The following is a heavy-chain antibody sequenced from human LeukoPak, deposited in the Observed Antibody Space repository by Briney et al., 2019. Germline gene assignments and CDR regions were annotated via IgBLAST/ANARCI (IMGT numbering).Heavy chain of an antibody. J-gene: IGHJ5*02. D-gene: IGHD3-3*01. CDR3: ARHGVGGYNWFDP. Sequence: SETLSLTCAVYGGSFSGYYWNWIRQPPGKGLEWIGSIYYSGSTYYNPSLKSRVTISVDTSKNQFSLKLSSVTAADTAVYYCARHGVGGYNWFDPWGQGTLVTVSS. CDR1: GGSFSGYY. CDR2: IYYSGST. V-gene: IGHV4-34*01.